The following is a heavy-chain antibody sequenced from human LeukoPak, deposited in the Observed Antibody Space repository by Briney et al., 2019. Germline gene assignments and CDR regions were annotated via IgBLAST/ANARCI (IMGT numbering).Heavy chain of an antibody. D-gene: IGHD2-15*01. J-gene: IGHJ4*02. CDR3: AKEYCSGASCYLDY. CDR1: GGSISSCY. CDR2: IYYSGST. V-gene: IGHV4-59*01. Sequence: SETLSLTCTVSGGSISSCYWSWIRQPPGKGLEWIGYIYYSGSTNYNPSLKSRVTISVDTSKNQFSLKLSSVTAADTAVYYCAKEYCSGASCYLDYWGQGTLVTVSS.